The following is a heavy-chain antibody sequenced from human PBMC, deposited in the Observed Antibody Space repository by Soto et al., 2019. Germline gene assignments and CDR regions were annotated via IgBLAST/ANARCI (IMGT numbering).Heavy chain of an antibody. CDR2: IYYSGST. D-gene: IGHD2-15*01. J-gene: IGHJ4*02. CDR1: SASFTVYY. V-gene: IGHV4-59*01. Sequence: QVQLQESGPGLVKPSETLSLTCTVSSASFTVYYWSWIRQPPGKGLEWIGYIYYSGSTSYNPSLTSRVTLSADTSKNHFSLKLRSVTAADTAVYYCARDAGGPGDYWGQGVLVTVSS. CDR3: ARDAGGPGDY.